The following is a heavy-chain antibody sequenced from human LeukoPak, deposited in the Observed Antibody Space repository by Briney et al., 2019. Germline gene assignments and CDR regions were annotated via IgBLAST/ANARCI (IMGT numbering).Heavy chain of an antibody. V-gene: IGHV3-23*01. CDR1: GFTFSSFA. Sequence: GGTLRLSCAASGFTFSSFAMTWVRQAPGKGLEWVSVISGSGDTTYYADSVKGRLTNSRDNSKNTLYLQMNSLRAEDTAVYYCAREGLVFDRWGQGTLVTVSS. J-gene: IGHJ5*02. CDR2: ISGSGDTT. CDR3: AREGLVFDR.